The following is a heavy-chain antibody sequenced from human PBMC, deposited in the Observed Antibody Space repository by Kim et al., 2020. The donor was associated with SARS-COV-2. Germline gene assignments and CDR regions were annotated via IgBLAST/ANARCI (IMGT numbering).Heavy chain of an antibody. Sequence: SPSFQGQVTISADKSISTAYLQWSSLEASDTAMYYCARQRIVGSNYYFDFWGQGALVTVSS. D-gene: IGHD1-26*01. CDR3: ARQRIVGSNYYFDF. J-gene: IGHJ4*02. V-gene: IGHV5-51*01.